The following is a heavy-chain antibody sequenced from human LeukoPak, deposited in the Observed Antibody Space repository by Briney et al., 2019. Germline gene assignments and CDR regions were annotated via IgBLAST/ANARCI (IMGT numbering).Heavy chain of an antibody. D-gene: IGHD2-2*01. J-gene: IGHJ4*02. CDR3: ARSPSDCSSTSCYLLPDY. CDR2: IKQDGSEK. Sequence: PGGSLRLSCAASGFTFSSYWMSWVRQAPGKGLEWVANIKQDGSEKYYVDSVKGRFTISRDNAKNSLYLQMNSLRAEDTAVYYCARSPSDCSSTSCYLLPDYWGQGTLVTVSS. CDR1: GFTFSSYW. V-gene: IGHV3-7*01.